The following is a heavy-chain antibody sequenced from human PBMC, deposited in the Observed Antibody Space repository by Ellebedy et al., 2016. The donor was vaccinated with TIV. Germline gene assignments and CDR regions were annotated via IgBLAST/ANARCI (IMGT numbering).Heavy chain of an antibody. J-gene: IGHJ4*02. CDR2: ISGSGGST. Sequence: GGSLRLSXAASGFTFSSYAMSWVRQAPGKGLEWVSAISGSGGSTYYADSVKGRFTISRDNAKNSLYLQMNSLRAEDTAVYYCAREGVVVADYWGQGTLVTVSS. CDR1: GFTFSSYA. V-gene: IGHV3-23*01. CDR3: AREGVVVADY. D-gene: IGHD3-22*01.